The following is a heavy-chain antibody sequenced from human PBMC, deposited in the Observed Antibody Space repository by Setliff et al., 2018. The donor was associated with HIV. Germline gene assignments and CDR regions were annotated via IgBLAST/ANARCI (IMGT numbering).Heavy chain of an antibody. CDR3: ARDGRHDRNRWYVTHQYFKY. V-gene: IGHV4-34*01. CDR1: GGSFSGSY. Sequence: SETLSLTCAVHGGSFSGSYWSWIRQPPGKGLEWIGELNYVGVTNHNPSLKSRVTISVDTSKKQFSLRLSSVTAADTAVYYCARDGRHDRNRWYVTHQYFKYWGQGTLVTVSS. J-gene: IGHJ1*01. CDR2: LNYVGVT. D-gene: IGHD2-15*01.